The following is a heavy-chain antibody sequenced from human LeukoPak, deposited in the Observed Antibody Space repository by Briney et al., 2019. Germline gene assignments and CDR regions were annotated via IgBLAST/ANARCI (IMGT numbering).Heavy chain of an antibody. V-gene: IGHV3-7*01. CDR2: IKQDGSEK. CDR1: GFTFSTYW. CDR3: AKGKGYSSSSSDH. Sequence: GGSLRLSCAASGFTFSTYWMSWVRQAPGKGLEWVANIKQDGSEKYYVDSVKGRFTISRDNAKNSLYLQMNSLRAEDTAVYYCAKGKGYSSSSSDHWGQGTLVTVSS. J-gene: IGHJ5*02. D-gene: IGHD6-6*01.